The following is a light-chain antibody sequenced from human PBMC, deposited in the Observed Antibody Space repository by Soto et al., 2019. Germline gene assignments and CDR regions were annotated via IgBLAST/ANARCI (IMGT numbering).Light chain of an antibody. J-gene: IGKJ2*01. V-gene: IGKV3-20*01. CDR2: GAS. Sequence: EIVLTQSPGTLSFSPGEIATLSCRASQSVSSSYLAWYQQKPGQAPRLLIYGASSRATGIPDRFSGSGSGTDFTLTISRLEPEDFAVYYCQQYGSRTYTFGQGTKLEIK. CDR3: QQYGSRTYT. CDR1: QSVSSSY.